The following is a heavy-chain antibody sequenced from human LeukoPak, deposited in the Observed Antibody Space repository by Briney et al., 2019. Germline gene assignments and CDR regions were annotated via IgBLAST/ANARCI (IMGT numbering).Heavy chain of an antibody. CDR1: GGSISSGSYY. CDR3: AREDPYYDYVWGNYSNLNDAFDI. J-gene: IGHJ3*02. D-gene: IGHD3-16*01. V-gene: IGHV4-61*02. CDR2: IYTSGST. Sequence: SETLSLTCTVSGGSISSGSYYWSWIRQPAGKGLEWIGRIYTSGSTNYNPSLKSRVTISVDTSKNQFSLKLSSVTAADTAVYYCAREDPYYDYVWGNYSNLNDAFDIWGQGTMVTVSS.